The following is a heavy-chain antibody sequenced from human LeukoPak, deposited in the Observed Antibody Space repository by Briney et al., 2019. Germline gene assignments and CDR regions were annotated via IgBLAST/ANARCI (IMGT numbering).Heavy chain of an antibody. CDR3: AREASVTATLDAFDI. CDR1: GGTFSSYA. Sequence: SVKVSCKASGGTFSSYAISWVRQAPGQGLEWMGGIIPIFGTANYAQKSQGRVTITADESTSTAYMELSSLRSEDTAVYYCAREASVTATLDAFDIWGQGTMVTVSS. J-gene: IGHJ3*02. V-gene: IGHV1-69*01. D-gene: IGHD2-21*02. CDR2: IIPIFGTA.